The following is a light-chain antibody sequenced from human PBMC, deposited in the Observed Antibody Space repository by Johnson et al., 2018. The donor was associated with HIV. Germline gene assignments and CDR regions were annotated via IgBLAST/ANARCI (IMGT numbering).Light chain of an antibody. CDR1: SSNIGNNY. CDR2: ENN. V-gene: IGLV1-51*02. Sequence: QSVLTQAPSVSAAPGQKVTISCSGSSSNIGNNYVSWYQQLPGTAPKLLIYENNKRPSGIPDRFSGSKSGTSATLGITGLQTGDEADYYCGTWDSSLSAGGVFGTGTKVTCL. J-gene: IGLJ1*01. CDR3: GTWDSSLSAGGV.